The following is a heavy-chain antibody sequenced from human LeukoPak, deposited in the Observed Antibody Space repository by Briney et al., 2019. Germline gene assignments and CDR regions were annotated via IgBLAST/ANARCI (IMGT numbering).Heavy chain of an antibody. D-gene: IGHD1-14*01. Sequence: PSETLSLTCAVYGGSFSGYYWSWIRQPPGKGLEWIGEINHSGSTNYNPSLESRVTISVDTSKNQFSLKLSSVTAADTAVYYCAIGGNRAPYYYYMDVWGKGTTVTVSS. J-gene: IGHJ6*03. V-gene: IGHV4-34*01. CDR3: AIGGNRAPYYYYMDV. CDR2: INHSGST. CDR1: GGSFSGYY.